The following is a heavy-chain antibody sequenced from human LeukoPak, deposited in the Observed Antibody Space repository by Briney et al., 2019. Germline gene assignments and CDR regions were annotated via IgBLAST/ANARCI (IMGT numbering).Heavy chain of an antibody. J-gene: IGHJ4*02. CDR1: GVSISSSSSY. CDR2: ISYSGST. V-gene: IGHV4-39*01. CDR3: ARQGHYYGSSGYYDGVDY. Sequence: SETLSLTCTVSGVSISSSSSYWGWIRQPPGKGLEWIGTISYSGSTYYNPSLKSRATISVDTSKKQFSLKLRSVTAADTAVYYCARQGHYYGSSGYYDGVDYWGQGTLVTVSS. D-gene: IGHD3-22*01.